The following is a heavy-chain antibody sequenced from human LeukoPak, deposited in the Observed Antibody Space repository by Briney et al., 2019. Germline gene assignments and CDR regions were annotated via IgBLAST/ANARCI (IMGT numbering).Heavy chain of an antibody. V-gene: IGHV3-30-3*01. CDR2: ISYDGSNK. Sequence: GGSLRLSCAASGSTFSSYAMHWVRQAPGKGLEWVAVISYDGSNKYYADSVKGRFTISRDNSKNTLYLQMNSLRAEDTAVYYCARGRYCSGGSCFSSYYYYYGMDVWGQGTTVTVSS. CDR3: ARGRYCSGGSCFSSYYYYYGMDV. J-gene: IGHJ6*02. D-gene: IGHD2-15*01. CDR1: GSTFSSYA.